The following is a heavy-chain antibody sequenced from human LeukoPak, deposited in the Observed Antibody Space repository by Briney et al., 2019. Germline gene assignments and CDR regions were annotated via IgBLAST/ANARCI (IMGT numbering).Heavy chain of an antibody. J-gene: IGHJ3*02. CDR1: GYTFTGYY. CDR3: ARDHGGGTFDI. D-gene: IGHD3-16*01. CDR2: MNPNSGGT. V-gene: IGHV1-2*02. Sequence: ASVKVSCKASGYTFTGYYLHWVRQAPGQGLEWMGWMNPNSGGTNYAQNFQGRVTMTRDTSISTAYMDLGRLRSDDTAVYYCARDHGGGTFDIWGQGTMVTVSS.